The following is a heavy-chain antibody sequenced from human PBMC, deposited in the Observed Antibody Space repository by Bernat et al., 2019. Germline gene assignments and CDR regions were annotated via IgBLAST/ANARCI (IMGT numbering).Heavy chain of an antibody. CDR3: ASGGPTGDLDY. CDR2: INSDGSST. Sequence: EVQLVESGGGLVQPGGSLRLSCAASGITFSSYWTHWVSQAPGKGLVWVLRINSDGSSTSYEDYVTGRFTISSDNAKNTPYLQMNSLRAEDTAVYYCASGGPTGDLDYWGQGTLVTVSA. J-gene: IGHJ4*02. CDR1: GITFSSYW. V-gene: IGHV3-74*01. D-gene: IGHD3-16*01.